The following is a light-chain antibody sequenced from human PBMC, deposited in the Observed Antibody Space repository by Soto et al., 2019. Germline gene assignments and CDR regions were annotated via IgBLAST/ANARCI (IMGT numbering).Light chain of an antibody. CDR3: GTWYTRLSVVV. CDR1: GSNIGKND. CDR2: DTN. V-gene: IGLV1-51*01. J-gene: IGLJ2*01. Sequence: QSVVTQPPSVSAAPGHKVTISCSGSGSNIGKNDVSWYLQLPGAAPELLIYDTNKLPSGIPDRFSGSKSGTSATLGITGLQTGDEADYICGTWYTRLSVVVFGGGTKLTVL.